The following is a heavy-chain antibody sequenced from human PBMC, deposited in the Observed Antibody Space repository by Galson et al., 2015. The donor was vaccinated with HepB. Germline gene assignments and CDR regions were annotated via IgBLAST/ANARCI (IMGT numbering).Heavy chain of an antibody. CDR3: ARYLARPRPGWDILTDSKNYFDN. J-gene: IGHJ4*02. V-gene: IGHV4-34*01. CDR1: GGSFSGYY. Sequence: LSLTCAVYGGSFSGYYWSWIRQPPGKGLEWIGEINHSGSTNYNPSLKSRVTVSVDTSKNQFSLKLSSVSAADTAVYYCARYLARPRPGWDILTDSKNYFDNWGQGALVTVSS. D-gene: IGHD3-9*01. CDR2: INHSGST.